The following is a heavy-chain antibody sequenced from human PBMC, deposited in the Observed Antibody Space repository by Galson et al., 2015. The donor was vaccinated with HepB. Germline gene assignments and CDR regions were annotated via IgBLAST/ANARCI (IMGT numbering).Heavy chain of an antibody. CDR1: GFSLRTSGMC. CDR3: ARMGRCDSSGWYDDFDY. V-gene: IGHV2-70*11. J-gene: IGHJ4*02. CDR2: IDWDDDK. Sequence: PALVKPTQTLTLACTFSGFSLRTSGMCVSWIRQPPGKTLEWLARIDWDDDKYYSTSLKTRLTISKDTSKNQVVLTMTNMDPVDTATYYCARMGRCDSSGWYDDFDYWGQGTLVTVSS. D-gene: IGHD6-19*01.